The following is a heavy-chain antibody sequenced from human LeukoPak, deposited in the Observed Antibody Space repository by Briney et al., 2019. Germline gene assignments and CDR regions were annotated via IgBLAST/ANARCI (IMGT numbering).Heavy chain of an antibody. Sequence: ASVKVSCKASGYTFTGYYMHWVRQAPGQGLEWMGWINPNSGGANYAQKFQGRVTMTRDTSISTAYMELSSLRSDDTAVYYCARVLIRQHYETSGYYYDDPWGQGTLVTVSS. CDR3: ARVLIRQHYETSGYYYDDP. J-gene: IGHJ5*02. D-gene: IGHD3-22*01. V-gene: IGHV1-2*02. CDR1: GYTFTGYY. CDR2: INPNSGGA.